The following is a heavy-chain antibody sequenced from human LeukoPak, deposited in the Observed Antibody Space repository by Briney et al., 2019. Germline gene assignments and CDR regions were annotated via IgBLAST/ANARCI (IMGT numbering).Heavy chain of an antibody. CDR2: IKKDGSST. CDR1: GVTFSRYW. J-gene: IGHJ4*02. Sequence: PGGSLRLSCAASGVTFSRYWMHWVRQAPGKGLVWVSRIKKDGSSTTYADAVKGRFTISRDNAKNTLYLQMNSLRAEDTAVYYCVREPYCSGGSCYTSGFDCWGQGTLVPVSS. CDR3: VREPYCSGGSCYTSGFDC. V-gene: IGHV3-74*01. D-gene: IGHD2-15*01.